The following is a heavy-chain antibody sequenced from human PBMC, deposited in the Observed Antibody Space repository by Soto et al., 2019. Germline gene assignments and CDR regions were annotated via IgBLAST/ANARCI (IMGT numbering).Heavy chain of an antibody. Sequence: SETLSLTCTVSGASISSNYWSWIRQPPGKGLEWIGFTHYSGTTSYNTSLNGRVTMSVDTSKNQLSLRLSSVTAADTAVYYCGRGGWSMDSWGQGTLVTVSS. J-gene: IGHJ4*02. V-gene: IGHV4-59*01. CDR2: THYSGTT. D-gene: IGHD6-19*01. CDR3: GRGGWSMDS. CDR1: GASISSNY.